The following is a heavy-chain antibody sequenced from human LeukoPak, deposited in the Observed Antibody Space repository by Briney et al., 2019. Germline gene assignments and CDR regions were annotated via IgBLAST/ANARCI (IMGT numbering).Heavy chain of an antibody. CDR3: ARGGSYYGYFDY. Sequence: SETLSLTCTVSGGSISSYYWSWIRQPPGKGLEWIGYIYYSGSTNYNPSLKRGVTISIKESKNKFSLKLSSVTAADTAVYYCARGGSYYGYFDYWGQGTLVTVSS. CDR2: IYYSGST. V-gene: IGHV4-59*01. J-gene: IGHJ4*02. CDR1: GGSISSYY. D-gene: IGHD1-26*01.